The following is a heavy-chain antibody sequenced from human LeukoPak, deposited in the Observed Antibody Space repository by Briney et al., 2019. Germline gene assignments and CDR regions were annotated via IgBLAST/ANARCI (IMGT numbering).Heavy chain of an antibody. CDR1: GFTFSSYS. CDR2: ISSSSSYI. Sequence: GGSLRLSCAASGFTFSSYSMNWVRQAPGKGLEWLSSISSSSSYIYYADSVKGRFTISRDNSKNTLYLQMNSLRAEDTAVYYCARGVGATSVGPDYWGQGTLVTVSS. J-gene: IGHJ4*02. CDR3: ARGVGATSVGPDY. D-gene: IGHD1-26*01. V-gene: IGHV3-21*01.